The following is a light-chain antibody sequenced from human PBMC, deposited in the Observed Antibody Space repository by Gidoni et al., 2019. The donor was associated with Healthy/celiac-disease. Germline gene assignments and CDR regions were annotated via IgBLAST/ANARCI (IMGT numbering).Light chain of an antibody. Sequence: AIQMNQSPSSLSASVGDRVTITCRASQGIRNDLGWYQQKPGKAPKLLIYAASSLQSGVPSRFRGSGSGTDFTLTISSLQPEDFATYYCLQDYNYPWTFGQXTKVEIK. CDR3: LQDYNYPWT. J-gene: IGKJ1*01. CDR1: QGIRND. V-gene: IGKV1-6*01. CDR2: AAS.